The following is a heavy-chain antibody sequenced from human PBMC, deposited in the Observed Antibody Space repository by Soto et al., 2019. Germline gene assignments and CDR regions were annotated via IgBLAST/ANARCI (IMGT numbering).Heavy chain of an antibody. Sequence: GGSLRLSCAASGFTLSSRSMNWVRQAPGKGLEWVAYISGSSTNIYYADSVKGRFTISRDNAKKAVYLQMNRLRDEDTAVYYCARGELDRTMDYWGQGTLVTVSS. J-gene: IGHJ4*02. CDR1: GFTLSSRS. V-gene: IGHV3-48*02. CDR2: ISGSSTNI. D-gene: IGHD1-1*01. CDR3: ARGELDRTMDY.